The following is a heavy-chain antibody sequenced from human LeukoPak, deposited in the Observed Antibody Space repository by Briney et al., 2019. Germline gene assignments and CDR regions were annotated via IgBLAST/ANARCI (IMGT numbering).Heavy chain of an antibody. CDR2: INPSGGST. CDR3: ARDEWDSVAGGFFDY. D-gene: IGHD4-23*01. CDR1: GYIFTSYY. J-gene: IGHJ4*02. Sequence: ASVKVSCKASGYIFTSYYMHWVRQAPGQGLEWMGIINPSGGSTSYAQKFQGRVTMTRDTSTSTVYMELSSLRSEDTAVYYCARDEWDSVAGGFFDYWGQGTLVAVSS. V-gene: IGHV1-46*01.